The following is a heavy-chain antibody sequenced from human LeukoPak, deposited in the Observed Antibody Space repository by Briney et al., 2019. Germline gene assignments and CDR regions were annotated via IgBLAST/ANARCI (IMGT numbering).Heavy chain of an antibody. J-gene: IGHJ4*01. Sequence: SETLSLTCTVSGGSISNYFWSWIRQPPGKRLEWIAYIFYSGSTNYNPSLKSRAIISVDTSNNQFSLKLISVTAAGTAVYYCARLAYGSGSYYFDYWGHGTLVTVSS. CDR3: ARLAYGSGSYYFDY. CDR2: IFYSGST. V-gene: IGHV4-59*01. CDR1: GGSISNYF. D-gene: IGHD3-10*01.